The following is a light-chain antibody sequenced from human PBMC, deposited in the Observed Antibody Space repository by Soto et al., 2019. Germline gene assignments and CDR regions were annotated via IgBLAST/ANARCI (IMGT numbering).Light chain of an antibody. Sequence: MTQSPSSLSASTGERATLSCRASQSVSSNLAWYQQKPGQAPRLLIYGASTRATGIPARFSGSGSGTEFTLTISSLQSEDFAVYYCQQYNNWPPWTFGQGTKVDI. J-gene: IGKJ1*01. V-gene: IGKV3-15*01. CDR2: GAS. CDR3: QQYNNWPPWT. CDR1: QSVSSN.